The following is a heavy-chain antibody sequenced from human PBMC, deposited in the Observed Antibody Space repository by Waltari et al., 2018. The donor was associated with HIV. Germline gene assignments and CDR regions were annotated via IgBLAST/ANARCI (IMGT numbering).Heavy chain of an antibody. D-gene: IGHD3-22*01. V-gene: IGHV4-61*01. CDR3: ASWEDYYDSSGAFDI. J-gene: IGHJ3*02. CDR2: IYYSGST. Sequence: QVQLQESGPGLVKPSETLSLTCTVSGGSVSSGSYYWSWIRQPPGKGLEWIGYIYYSGSTNYNPSLKSRVTISVDTSKNQFSLKLSSVTAADTAVYYCASWEDYYDSSGAFDIWGQGTMVTVSS. CDR1: GGSVSSGSYY.